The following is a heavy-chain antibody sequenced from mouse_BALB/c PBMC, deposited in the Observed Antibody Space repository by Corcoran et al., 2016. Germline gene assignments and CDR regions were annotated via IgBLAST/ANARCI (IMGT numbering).Heavy chain of an antibody. CDR1: GYTFTEYT. CDR3: GRSLLYGYFDY. CDR2: INPNNGGT. J-gene: IGHJ2*01. D-gene: IGHD1-1*02. V-gene: IGHV1-18*01. Sequence: EVQLQQSGPELVKPGASVKISCKTSGYTFTEYTMHGVKTINGKSLECIGGINPNNGGTSYNQKCKGKATLTVDKTARTAYMEHRSLTSDDSAVYYCGRSLLYGYFDYWGQGTTLTVSS.